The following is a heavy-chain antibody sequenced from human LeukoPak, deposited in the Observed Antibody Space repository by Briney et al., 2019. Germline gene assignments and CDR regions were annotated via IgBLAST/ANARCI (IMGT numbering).Heavy chain of an antibody. V-gene: IGHV4-61*02. CDR1: GGSIGSGSYY. D-gene: IGHD5-18*01. Sequence: SETLSLTCTVSGGSIGSGSYYWSWIRQPAGKGLEWIGRIYTSGSTNYNPSLKSRVTISVDTSKNQFSLKLSSVTAADTAVYYCASGDTAMNDYWGQGTLVTVSS. CDR3: ASGDTAMNDY. J-gene: IGHJ4*02. CDR2: IYTSGST.